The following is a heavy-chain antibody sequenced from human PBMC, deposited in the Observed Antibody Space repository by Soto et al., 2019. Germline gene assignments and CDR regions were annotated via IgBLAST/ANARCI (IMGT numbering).Heavy chain of an antibody. CDR1: EDTFRNYA. D-gene: IGHD6-13*01. CDR3: ARDSGAKLSSS. Sequence: ASVKVSCKASEDTFRNYAISWVRQAPGQGLEWVGGIVPIYRTADYAQKFQGRVTITADESARTAYMELRGLKSQDTAVYYCARDSGAKLSSSWGQGTLVTVSS. CDR2: IVPIYRTA. J-gene: IGHJ4*02. V-gene: IGHV1-69*13.